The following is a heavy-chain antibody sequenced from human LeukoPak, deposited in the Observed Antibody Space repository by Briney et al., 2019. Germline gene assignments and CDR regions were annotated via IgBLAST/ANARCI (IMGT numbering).Heavy chain of an antibody. CDR2: IKSKTDGGTT. Sequence: GGSLRLSCAASGFTFSSYSMNWVRQAPGKGLEWVGRIKSKTDGGTTDYAAPVKGRFTISRDDSKNTLYLQMNSLKTEDTAVYYCTTDPYSGYDFLAGAGTNWFDPWGQGTLVTVSS. V-gene: IGHV3-15*01. J-gene: IGHJ5*02. CDR1: GFTFSSYS. D-gene: IGHD5-12*01. CDR3: TTDPYSGYDFLAGAGTNWFDP.